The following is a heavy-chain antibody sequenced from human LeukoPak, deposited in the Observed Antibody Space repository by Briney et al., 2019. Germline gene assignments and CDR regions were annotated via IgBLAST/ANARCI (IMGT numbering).Heavy chain of an antibody. CDR1: GGSFSAYY. Sequence: SETLSLTCAVSGGSFSAYYWTWIHQPPGKGLEWIGEINHSGSANYNPSLKSRVTISLDTSKNQFSLKLSSVTAADTAVYYCARGQGTVTTHWGQGTLVTVSS. D-gene: IGHD4-17*01. CDR2: INHSGSA. J-gene: IGHJ4*02. CDR3: ARGQGTVTTH. V-gene: IGHV4-34*01.